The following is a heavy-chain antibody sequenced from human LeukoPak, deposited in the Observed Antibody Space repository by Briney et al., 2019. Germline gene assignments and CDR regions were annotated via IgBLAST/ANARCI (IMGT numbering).Heavy chain of an antibody. Sequence: GGSLRLSCTTSGFTFKNYWMTWVRQAPGRWPEWVANIKGDESKEYYVDSVKGRLTISRDNVKNSLHLQMNSLRAEDTAVYYCARVRGYDTRDFDYWGQGALVTVSS. J-gene: IGHJ4*02. CDR2: IKGDESKE. CDR1: GFTFKNYW. D-gene: IGHD3-22*01. V-gene: IGHV3-7*01. CDR3: ARVRGYDTRDFDY.